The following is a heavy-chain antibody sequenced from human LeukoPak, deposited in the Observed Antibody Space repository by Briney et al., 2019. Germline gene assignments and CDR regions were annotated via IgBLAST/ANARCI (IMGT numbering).Heavy chain of an antibody. CDR3: AMSYIGLGAFDI. V-gene: IGHV3-30*03. D-gene: IGHD5-12*01. CDR2: ISYDGSNK. Sequence: PGGSLRLSCAASGFTFSSYGMHWVRQAPGKGLEWVAVISYDGSNKYYADSVKGRFTISRDNSKNTLYLQMNSLRAEDTAVYHCAMSYIGLGAFDIWGQGTMVTVSS. CDR1: GFTFSSYG. J-gene: IGHJ3*02.